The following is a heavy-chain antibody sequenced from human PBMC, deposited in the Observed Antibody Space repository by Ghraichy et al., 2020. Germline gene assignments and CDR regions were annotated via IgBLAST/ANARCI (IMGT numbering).Heavy chain of an antibody. V-gene: IGHV3-33*01. J-gene: IGHJ6*02. D-gene: IGHD3-10*01. Sequence: LSLTCAASGFTFSSYGMHWVRQAPGKGLEWVAVIWYDGSNKYYADSVKGRFTISRDNSKNTLYLQMNSLRAEDTAVYYCARDRITMVRGVILYYYGMDVWGQGTTVTVSS. CDR2: IWYDGSNK. CDR3: ARDRITMVRGVILYYYGMDV. CDR1: GFTFSSYG.